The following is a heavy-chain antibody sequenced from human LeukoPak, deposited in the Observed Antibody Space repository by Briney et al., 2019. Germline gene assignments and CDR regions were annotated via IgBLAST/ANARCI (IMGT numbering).Heavy chain of an antibody. D-gene: IGHD3-10*01. J-gene: IGHJ4*02. V-gene: IGHV3-23*01. CDR1: GFTFTKYA. Sequence: GGSLRLSCAASGFTFTKYAMTWVRQAPGKGREWVSTISGSGDSTYYADSVKGRFTISRDNSNNTVYLQMNSLRAEDTAVYYCAKGSSASYYGGYFDSWGQGTLVTVSS. CDR3: AKGSSASYYGGYFDS. CDR2: ISGSGDST.